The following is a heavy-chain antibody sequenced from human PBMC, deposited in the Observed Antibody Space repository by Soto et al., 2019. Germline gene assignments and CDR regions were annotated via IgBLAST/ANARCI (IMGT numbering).Heavy chain of an antibody. Sequence: QVQLVESGGGVVQPGRSLRLSCAASGFTFSSYAMHWVRQAPGKGLEWVAVISYDGSNKYYADSVKGRFTISRDNSKNTLYLQMNSLRAEDTAVYYCARDLFGITMVRGHVMDVWGQGTTVTVSS. CDR3: ARDLFGITMVRGHVMDV. V-gene: IGHV3-30-3*01. CDR2: ISYDGSNK. CDR1: GFTFSSYA. J-gene: IGHJ6*02. D-gene: IGHD3-10*01.